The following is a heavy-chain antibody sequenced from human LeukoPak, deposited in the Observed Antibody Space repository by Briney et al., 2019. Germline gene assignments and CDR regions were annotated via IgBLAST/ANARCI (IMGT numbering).Heavy chain of an antibody. Sequence: PGRSLRLSCAASGFTFSSYAMHWVRQAPGKGLEWVAVISYDGSNKYYADSVKGRFTISRDNAKNSLYLQMNSLRAEDTAVYYCARGLDRQWLVDFDYWGQGTLVTVSS. CDR3: ARGLDRQWLVDFDY. V-gene: IGHV3-30-3*01. CDR2: ISYDGSNK. D-gene: IGHD6-19*01. J-gene: IGHJ4*02. CDR1: GFTFSSYA.